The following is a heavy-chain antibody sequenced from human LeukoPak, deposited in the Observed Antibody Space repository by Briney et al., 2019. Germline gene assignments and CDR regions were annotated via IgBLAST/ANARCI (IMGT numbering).Heavy chain of an antibody. CDR1: GGSISSSSYY. V-gene: IGHV4-39*01. Sequence: SETLSLTCTVSGGSISSSSYYWGWIRQPPGKGLEWIGSIYYSGSTYYNPSLKSRVTISVDTSKNQFSLKLSSVTAADTAVYYCARGNSGWYLFDYWGQGTLVTVSS. J-gene: IGHJ4*02. CDR2: IYYSGST. D-gene: IGHD6-19*01. CDR3: ARGNSGWYLFDY.